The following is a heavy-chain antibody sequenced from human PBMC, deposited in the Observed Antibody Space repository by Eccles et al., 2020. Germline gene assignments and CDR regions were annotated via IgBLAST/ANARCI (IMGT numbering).Heavy chain of an antibody. V-gene: IGHV3-74*01. Sequence: GRFTISRDNAKNTLYLQMNSLRAEDTAVYYCARGYYYYYIDVWGKGTTVT. CDR3: ARGYYYYYIDV. J-gene: IGHJ6*03.